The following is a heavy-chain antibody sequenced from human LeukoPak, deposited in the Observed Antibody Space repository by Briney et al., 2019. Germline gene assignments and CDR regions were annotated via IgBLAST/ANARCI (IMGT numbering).Heavy chain of an antibody. CDR1: GGTFSSYA. CDR2: IIPIFGTA. V-gene: IGHV1-69*06. Sequence: SVKVSCKPSGGTFSSYAISWVRQAPGQGLEWMGGIIPIFGTANYAQKFQGRVTITADKSTSTAYMELSSLRSEDTAVYYCARDFPHDILTGPGEHWGQGTLVTVSS. J-gene: IGHJ4*02. CDR3: ARDFPHDILTGPGEH. D-gene: IGHD3-9*01.